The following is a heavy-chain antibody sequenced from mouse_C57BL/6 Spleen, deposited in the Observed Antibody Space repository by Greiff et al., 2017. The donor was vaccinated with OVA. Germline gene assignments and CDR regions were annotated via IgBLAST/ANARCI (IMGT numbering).Heavy chain of an antibody. V-gene: IGHV5-4*01. CDR1: GFTFSSYA. CDR2: ISDGGSYT. Sequence: EVQRVESGGGLVKPGGSLKLSCAASGFTFSSYAMSWVRQTPEKRLEWVATISDGGSYTYYPDKVKGRFTISRDNAKNNLYLQMSHLKSEDTAMYYCARDPYYYGSSPYFDYWGQGTTLTVSS. CDR3: ARDPYYYGSSPYFDY. D-gene: IGHD1-1*01. J-gene: IGHJ2*01.